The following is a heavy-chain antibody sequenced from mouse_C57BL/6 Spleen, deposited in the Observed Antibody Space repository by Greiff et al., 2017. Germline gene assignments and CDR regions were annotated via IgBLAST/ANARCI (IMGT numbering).Heavy chain of an antibody. CDR2: ISSGSSTI. D-gene: IGHD1-1*01. CDR1: GFTFSDYG. Sequence: DVMLVESGGGLVKPGGSLKLSCAASGFTFSDYGMHWVRQAPEKGLEWVAYISSGSSTIYYADTVKGRFTISRDNAKNTLFLQMTSLRSEDTAMYYCASSLYYYGSSTYAMDYWGQGTSVTVSS. V-gene: IGHV5-17*01. J-gene: IGHJ4*01. CDR3: ASSLYYYGSSTYAMDY.